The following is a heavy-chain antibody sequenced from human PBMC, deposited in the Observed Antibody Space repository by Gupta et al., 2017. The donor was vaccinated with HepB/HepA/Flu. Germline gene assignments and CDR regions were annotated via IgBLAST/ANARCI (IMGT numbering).Heavy chain of an antibody. J-gene: IGHJ5*02. CDR2: IKYDGSDR. CDR1: GFTFSNYW. V-gene: IGHV3-7*01. D-gene: IGHD3-3*01. Sequence: EVQLVESGGGLVQPGGSLRLSCAASGFTFSNYWMHWVRQAPGAGLEWVANIKYDGSDRYYAHAVRGRFTIARDNAKNSLYLQMNSLRVEDTAVYYCARDANYDSLSWFDPWGQGTLVTVS. CDR3: ARDANYDSLSWFDP.